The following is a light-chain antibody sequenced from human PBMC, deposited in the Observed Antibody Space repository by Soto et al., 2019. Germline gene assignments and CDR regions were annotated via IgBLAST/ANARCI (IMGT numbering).Light chain of an antibody. CDR3: QQYGSSPPYT. V-gene: IGKV3-20*01. CDR2: GAS. J-gene: IGKJ2*01. Sequence: EIVLTQSPGTLSLSPGERATLSCRAGQSVSSSYLAWYQQKPGQAPRLLIYGASSRATGIPDRFSGSGSGTDFTLTISRLEAEDFAVTYCQQYGSSPPYTFGQGTKLEIK. CDR1: QSVSSSY.